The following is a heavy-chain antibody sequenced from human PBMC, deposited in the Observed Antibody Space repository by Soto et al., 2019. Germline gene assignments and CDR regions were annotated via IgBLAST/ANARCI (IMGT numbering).Heavy chain of an antibody. J-gene: IGHJ5*02. Sequence: HPGGSLRLSWAPSGFTFSSYAMHWVRQAPGKGLEWVAVISYDGSNKYYADSVKGRFTISRDNSKNTLYLQRNSLRAADTPVHHFANHYPW. V-gene: IGHV3-30-3*01. CDR2: ISYDGSNK. CDR1: GFTFSSYA. CDR3: ANHYP.